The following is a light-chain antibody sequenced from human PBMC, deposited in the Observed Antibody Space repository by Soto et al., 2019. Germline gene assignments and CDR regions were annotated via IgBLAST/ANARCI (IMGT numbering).Light chain of an antibody. Sequence: EIGLTQSPGTLSLSPGDRATLSCRASPSVISDYLAWYQQQPRQPPTLLIYGASGRATGIPDSFSGSGAATAFTLTISRLEPEDFTVYYCQQYGSSPLTFGRRTKVDIK. J-gene: IGKJ4*01. CDR3: QQYGSSPLT. CDR1: PSVISDY. V-gene: IGKV3-20*01. CDR2: GAS.